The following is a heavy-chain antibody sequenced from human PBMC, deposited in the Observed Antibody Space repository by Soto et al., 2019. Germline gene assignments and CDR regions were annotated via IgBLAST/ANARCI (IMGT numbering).Heavy chain of an antibody. D-gene: IGHD1-1*01. CDR1: GFTFSSYA. Sequence: PGGSLRLSCAASGFTFSSYAMSWVRQAPGKGLEWVAVIRDDGGNTYYADSVKGRFTISRDNSKNTLYLQMNSLRAEDTAVYYCARDGYNWLDAFDIWGQGTMVTVSS. V-gene: IGHV3-30*04. CDR2: IRDDGGNT. CDR3: ARDGYNWLDAFDI. J-gene: IGHJ3*02.